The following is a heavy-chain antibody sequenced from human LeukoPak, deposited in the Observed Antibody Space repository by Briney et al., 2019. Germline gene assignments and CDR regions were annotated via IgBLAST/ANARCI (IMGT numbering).Heavy chain of an antibody. CDR3: ARVVVPASYYYYGMDV. D-gene: IGHD2-2*01. Sequence: GGSLRLSCAASGFTFRSYSMHWVRQAPGKGLEWVAVISYDGGNKYYGDSVKGRFTISRDNSKNTLYLQMNSLRVEDTAVYYCARVVVPASYYYYGMDVWGQGTTVTVSS. CDR2: ISYDGGNK. J-gene: IGHJ6*02. CDR1: GFTFRSYS. V-gene: IGHV3-30-3*01.